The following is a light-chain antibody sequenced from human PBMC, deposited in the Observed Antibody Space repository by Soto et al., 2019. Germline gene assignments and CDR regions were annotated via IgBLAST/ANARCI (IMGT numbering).Light chain of an antibody. CDR1: ISDVGGYNY. V-gene: IGLV2-14*01. J-gene: IGLJ1*01. Sequence: QTPLTQPAYVSGSPGQSITIPCTGTISDVGGYNYVSWYQQHPGKAPKLMIYEVSNRPSGVSNRFSGSKSGNTASRTSSGLQAEDEADYYRRSYTSSSTSVFGTGTKVTVL. CDR3: RSYTSSSTSV. CDR2: EVS.